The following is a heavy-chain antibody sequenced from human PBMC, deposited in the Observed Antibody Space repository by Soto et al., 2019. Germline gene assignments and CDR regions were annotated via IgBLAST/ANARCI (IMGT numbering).Heavy chain of an antibody. D-gene: IGHD7-27*01. V-gene: IGHV3-21*01. CDR3: ARGAGDLPY. J-gene: IGHJ4*02. CDR1: GFTFSSYT. Sequence: EVQLVESGGGLVKPGGSLRLSCAASGFTFSSYTMNWVRQAPGKGLEWVSSISSSSTNIHYADSLKGRFTISRENAKNSLYLQMNSLRAEDTAVYYCARGAGDLPYWGQGTLVTVSS. CDR2: ISSSSTNI.